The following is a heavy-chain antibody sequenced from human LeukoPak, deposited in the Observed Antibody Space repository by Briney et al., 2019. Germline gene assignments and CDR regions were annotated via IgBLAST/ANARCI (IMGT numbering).Heavy chain of an antibody. CDR1: GFTFTGYY. Sequence: ASVKISCKDSGFTFTGYYMHWVRQAPGQGLEWMGWINPNSGGTNYAQKFQGRVTMTRDTSISTAYMELSRLRSDDTAVYYCASSYGDDAFDIWGQGTMVTVSS. V-gene: IGHV1-2*02. J-gene: IGHJ3*02. CDR3: ASSYGDDAFDI. CDR2: INPNSGGT. D-gene: IGHD4-17*01.